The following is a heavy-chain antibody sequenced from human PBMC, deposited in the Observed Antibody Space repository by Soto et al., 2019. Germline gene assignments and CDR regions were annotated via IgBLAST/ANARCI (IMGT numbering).Heavy chain of an antibody. J-gene: IGHJ6*02. CDR3: ARKGETTASPTDFSYYGLDV. D-gene: IGHD3-16*01. V-gene: IGHV4-59*07. Sequence: PSDTLSLTCNVSNDSINSYYWTWIRQSPGKGLEWIGYIHYSGNTNYNPSLKSRVTISIDKSKKFFSLKLTSVTAADTAMYFCARKGETTASPTDFSYYGLDVWGRGTTVTVSS. CDR1: NDSINSYY. CDR2: IHYSGNT.